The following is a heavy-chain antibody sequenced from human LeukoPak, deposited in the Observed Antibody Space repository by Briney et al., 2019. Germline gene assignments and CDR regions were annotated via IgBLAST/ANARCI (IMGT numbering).Heavy chain of an antibody. CDR1: GGTFSSYA. CDR3: ARATVADFDY. CDR2: IIPIFGTA. Sequence: AAVKVSCKASGGTFSSYAISWVRQAPGQGLEWMGGIIPIFGTANYAQKFQGRVTITADESTSTAYMELSSLRSEDTALYYCARATVADFDYWGQGTLVTVSS. V-gene: IGHV1-69*13. J-gene: IGHJ4*02. D-gene: IGHD4-11*01.